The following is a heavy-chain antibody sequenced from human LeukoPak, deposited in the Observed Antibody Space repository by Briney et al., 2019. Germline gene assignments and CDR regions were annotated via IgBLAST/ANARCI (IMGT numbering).Heavy chain of an antibody. CDR3: ARDPPGSPYYYGMDV. Sequence: GGSLRLSCAASGFTFSSYSMNWVRQAPGKGLEWVSSISSSSSYIYYADSVKGRFTISRDNAKNSLYLQMNSLRAEDTAVYYCARDPPGSPYYYGMDVWGQGTRSPSP. D-gene: IGHD6-13*01. CDR2: ISSSSSYI. CDR1: GFTFSSYS. V-gene: IGHV3-21*01. J-gene: IGHJ6*02.